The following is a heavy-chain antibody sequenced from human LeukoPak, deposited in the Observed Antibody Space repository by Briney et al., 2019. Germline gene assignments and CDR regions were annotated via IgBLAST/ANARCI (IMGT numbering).Heavy chain of an antibody. Sequence: ASVKVSCKASGYTFTGYYMHWVRQAPGQGLEWMGWISAYNGNTNYAQKLQGRVTMTTDTSTSTAYMELRSLRSDDTAVYYCARDVTGTTPFDYWGQGTLVTVSS. CDR3: ARDVTGTTPFDY. CDR1: GYTFTGYY. D-gene: IGHD1-7*01. CDR2: ISAYNGNT. J-gene: IGHJ4*02. V-gene: IGHV1-18*04.